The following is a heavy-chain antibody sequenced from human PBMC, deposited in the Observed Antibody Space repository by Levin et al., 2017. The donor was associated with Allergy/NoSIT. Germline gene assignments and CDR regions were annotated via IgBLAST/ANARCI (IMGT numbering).Heavy chain of an antibody. CDR1: GFTFIGYA. D-gene: IGHD3-10*01. CDR2: INGVGGGT. CDR3: AKYYGSGLRWFDA. J-gene: IGHJ5*02. Sequence: GGSLRLSCAASGFTFIGYAMTWVRQAPGKGLEWVSSINGVGGGTYYADSVKGRFTIFRDNFKNTLHLQMNSLRAEDTAVYYCAKYYGSGLRWFDAWGQGTLVTVSP. V-gene: IGHV3-23*01.